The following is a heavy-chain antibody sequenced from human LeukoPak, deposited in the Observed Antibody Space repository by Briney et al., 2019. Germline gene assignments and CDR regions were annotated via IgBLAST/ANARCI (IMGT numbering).Heavy chain of an antibody. V-gene: IGHV4-39*07. J-gene: IGHJ4*02. CDR3: ARANRVSLYYFDY. D-gene: IGHD5/OR15-5a*01. Sequence: SETLSLTCTVSGGSISSGSYYWCWIRQPAGKGLEWIGSIYHSGSTYYNPSLKSRVTISVDTSKNQFSLKLSSVTAADTAVYYCARANRVSLYYFDYWGQGTLVTVSS. CDR2: IYHSGST. CDR1: GGSISSGSYY.